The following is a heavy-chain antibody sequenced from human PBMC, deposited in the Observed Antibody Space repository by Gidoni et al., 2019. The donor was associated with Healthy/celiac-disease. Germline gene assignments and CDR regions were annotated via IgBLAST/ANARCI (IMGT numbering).Heavy chain of an antibody. D-gene: IGHD2-2*02. V-gene: IGHV3-7*01. CDR3: ARTLDCSSTSCYTPGWYFDL. CDR1: GFTFSSYW. CDR2: INQDGSET. J-gene: IGHJ2*01. Sequence: EVQLVESGGGLVQPGGSLRLPCAASGFTFSSYWMSWVRQDSGKGLEWVANINQDGSETYYVDSVKCRFTISRDNAKNSLYLQMNSLRAEDTAVYYCARTLDCSSTSCYTPGWYFDLWGRGTLVTVSS.